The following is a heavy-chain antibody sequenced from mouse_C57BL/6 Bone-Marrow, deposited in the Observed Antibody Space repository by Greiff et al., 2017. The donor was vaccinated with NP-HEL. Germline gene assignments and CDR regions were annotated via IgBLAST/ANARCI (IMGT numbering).Heavy chain of an antibody. CDR2: IRSKSNNYAT. J-gene: IGHJ1*03. D-gene: IGHD1-1*01. V-gene: IGHV10-1*01. Sequence: EVKLMESGGGLVQPKGSLKLSCAASGFSFNTYAMNWVRQAPGKGLEWVARIRSKSNNYATYYADSVKDRFTISRDDSESMLYLQMNTLKTEDTAMYYCVRQGVGSSYWYFDVWGTGTTVTVSS. CDR1: GFSFNTYA. CDR3: VRQGVGSSYWYFDV.